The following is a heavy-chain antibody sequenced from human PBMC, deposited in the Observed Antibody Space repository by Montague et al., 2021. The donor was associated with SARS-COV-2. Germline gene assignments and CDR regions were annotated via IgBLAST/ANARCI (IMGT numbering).Heavy chain of an antibody. Sequence: SLRLSCAASGFTFSSYSMNWVRQAPGKGLEWVAAISSSGSNIYYADSVKGRFTISRDNAKNTLYLQMNSLRAEDTAVYYCARDCSSTCCYPDNYYYYYGMDVWGQGTPVTVSS. CDR3: ARDCSSTCCYPDNYYYYYGMDV. CDR1: GFTFSSYS. V-gene: IGHV3-21*01. CDR2: ISSSGSNI. J-gene: IGHJ6*02. D-gene: IGHD2-2*01.